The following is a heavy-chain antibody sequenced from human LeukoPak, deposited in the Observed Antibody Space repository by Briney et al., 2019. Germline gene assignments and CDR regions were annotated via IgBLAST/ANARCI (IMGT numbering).Heavy chain of an antibody. CDR2: LTWNSGSV. CDR1: GFTFDEYA. Sequence: GGSLRVSCAASGFTFDEYAMHWVRQAPGRGLEWVSGLTWNSGSVAYADSVKGRFTISRDNAKNSLCLQMNSLRAEDTALYYCAKDIFGYSSSRAIDYWGQGTLVPVSS. D-gene: IGHD6-13*01. J-gene: IGHJ4*02. CDR3: AKDIFGYSSSRAIDY. V-gene: IGHV3-9*01.